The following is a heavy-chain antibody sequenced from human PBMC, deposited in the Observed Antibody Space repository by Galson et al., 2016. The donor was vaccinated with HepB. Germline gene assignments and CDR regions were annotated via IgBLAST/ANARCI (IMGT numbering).Heavy chain of an antibody. CDR2: ISGSGIIT. CDR1: EFTFNNYP. D-gene: IGHD3-22*01. V-gene: IGHV3-23*01. Sequence: SLRLSCAASEFTFNNYPMSWVRQAPGRGLEWVSTISGSGIITSYADSVKGRFTISSDSSTNTLYLQMNSLRAEDTAVYYCAREGPYLNSGYYYGFDYWGQGTQVTVSS. J-gene: IGHJ4*02. CDR3: AREGPYLNSGYYYGFDY.